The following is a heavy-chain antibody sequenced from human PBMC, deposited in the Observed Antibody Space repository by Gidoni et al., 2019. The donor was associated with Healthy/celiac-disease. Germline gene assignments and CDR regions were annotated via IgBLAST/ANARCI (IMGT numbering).Heavy chain of an antibody. Sequence: EVQLVESGGRLVKPGRSLRLSCTASGFTFGDYAMSWFRQAPGKGLEWVGFIRSKAYGGTTEYAASVKGRFTISRDDSKSIAYLQMNSLKTEDTAVYYCTSYLLREFTMIVLIDYWGQGTLVTVSS. CDR1: GFTFGDYA. CDR3: TSYLLREFTMIVLIDY. D-gene: IGHD3-22*01. V-gene: IGHV3-49*05. CDR2: IRSKAYGGTT. J-gene: IGHJ4*02.